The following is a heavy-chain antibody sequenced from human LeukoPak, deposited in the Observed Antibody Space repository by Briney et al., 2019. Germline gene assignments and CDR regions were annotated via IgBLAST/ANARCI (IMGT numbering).Heavy chain of an antibody. D-gene: IGHD3-22*01. CDR1: GIIFSNYN. V-gene: IGHV3-48*01. J-gene: IGHJ3*02. CDR2: ISSSSGTI. CDR3: AREDYDSSGLGFWDI. Sequence: GGSLRLSCEASGIIFSNYNMNWVRQAPGKGLEWISYISSSSGTIYYADSVKGRFTISRENAKNSLYLQMNSLRAGDTAVYYCAREDYDSSGLGFWDIWGQGTMVTVSS.